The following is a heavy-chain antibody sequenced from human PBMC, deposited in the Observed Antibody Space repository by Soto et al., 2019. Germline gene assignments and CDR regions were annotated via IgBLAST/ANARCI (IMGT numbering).Heavy chain of an antibody. V-gene: IGHV4-34*01. J-gene: IGHJ6*03. Sequence: QVQLQQWGAGLLKPSETLSLTCAVYGGSFSGYYWSWIRQPPGKGLEWIGEINHSGSTNYNPSLKSRVTISLDTSKNQFSLKLSSVTAADTAVYYCARGWYDCTNGVCYRGYYYYMDVWGKGTTFTVSS. CDR1: GGSFSGYY. D-gene: IGHD2-8*01. CDR3: ARGWYDCTNGVCYRGYYYYMDV. CDR2: INHSGST.